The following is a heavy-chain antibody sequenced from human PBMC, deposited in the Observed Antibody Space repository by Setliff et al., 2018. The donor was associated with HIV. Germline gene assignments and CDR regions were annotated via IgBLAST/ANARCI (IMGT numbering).Heavy chain of an antibody. V-gene: IGHV5-51*01. D-gene: IGHD3-22*01. CDR2: ISPGDSDT. CDR3: AREGNYYHSSGYSDDAFDI. J-gene: IGHJ3*02. CDR1: GYSFTSYW. Sequence: PGESLKISCKASGYSFTSYWIGWVRQMPGKGLEWVGIISPGDSDTRYSPSFQGQVTISADKSISTAYLQWTSLKTSDTAIYYCAREGNYYHSSGYSDDAFDIWGQGTMVTVSS.